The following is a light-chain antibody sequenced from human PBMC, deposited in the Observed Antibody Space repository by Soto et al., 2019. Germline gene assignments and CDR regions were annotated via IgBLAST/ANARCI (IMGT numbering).Light chain of an antibody. CDR3: QQRSNWPR. J-gene: IGKJ1*01. CDR2: DAS. Sequence: EIILTQSPDTLSLSPGERATLSCSASQSVGSSYLAWYQQKPGQAPRLLIYDASNRATGIPARFSGSGSGTDFTLTISSLEPEDFAVYYCQQRSNWPRFGQGTKVDIK. CDR1: QSVGSSY. V-gene: IGKV3-11*01.